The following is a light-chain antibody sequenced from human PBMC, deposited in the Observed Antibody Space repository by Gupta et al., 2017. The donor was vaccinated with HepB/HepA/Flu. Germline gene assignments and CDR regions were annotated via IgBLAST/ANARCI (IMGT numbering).Light chain of an antibody. CDR3: SSYTSTSTLEV. CDR2: DVS. CDR1: TSDVGGYEY. V-gene: IGLV2-14*03. Sequence: QSALTQPAPVPGSPGPSITIFCTGTTSDVGGYEYVSWYQNFPGKAPRLIIYDVSNRPSGVFSRFSGSKSGNTASLTIAGHRTEDEADYYCSSYTSTSTLEVFGTGTKVTVL. J-gene: IGLJ1*01.